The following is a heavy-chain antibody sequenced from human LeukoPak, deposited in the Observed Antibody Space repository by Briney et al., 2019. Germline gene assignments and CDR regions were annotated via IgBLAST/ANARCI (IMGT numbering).Heavy chain of an antibody. CDR2: IYYSGST. V-gene: IGHV4-39*07. J-gene: IGHJ6*03. Sequence: SETLSLTCSVSGGSISSSSYSWGWIRQPPGKGLEWIGSIYYSGSTYYNPSLKSRVTISVDTSKNQFSLKLSSVTAADTAVYYCARAYYYYYYMDVWGKGTTVTVSS. CDR3: ARAYYYYYYMDV. CDR1: GGSISSSSYS.